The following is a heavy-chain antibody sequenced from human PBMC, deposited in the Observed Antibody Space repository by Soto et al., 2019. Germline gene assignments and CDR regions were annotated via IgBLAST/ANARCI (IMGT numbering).Heavy chain of an antibody. CDR3: TREGSAPYYYYGMDA. D-gene: IGHD3-10*01. Sequence: SVKVSCKASGGTFSSYTISWVRQAPGQGLEWMGRIIPILGIANYAQKFQGRVTITADKSTNTAYMELRSLRSDDTAIYYCTREGSAPYYYYGMDAWGQGTTVTVSS. J-gene: IGHJ6*02. CDR2: IIPILGIA. CDR1: GGTFSSYT. V-gene: IGHV1-69*04.